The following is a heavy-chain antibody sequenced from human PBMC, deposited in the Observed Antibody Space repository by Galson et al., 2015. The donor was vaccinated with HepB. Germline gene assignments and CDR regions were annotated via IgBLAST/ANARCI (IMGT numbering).Heavy chain of an antibody. CDR3: AREWVAGTGFDY. Sequence: SLRLSCAASGFTFSSYAMHWVRQAPGKGLEWVAVISYDGSNKYYADSVKGRFTISRDNSKNTLYLQMNSLRAEDTAVYYCAREWVAGTGFDYWGQGTLVTVSS. CDR1: GFTFSSYA. D-gene: IGHD6-19*01. J-gene: IGHJ4*02. CDR2: ISYDGSNK. V-gene: IGHV3-30*04.